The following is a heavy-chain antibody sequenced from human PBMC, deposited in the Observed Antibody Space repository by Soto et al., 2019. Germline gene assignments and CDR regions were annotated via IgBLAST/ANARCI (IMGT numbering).Heavy chain of an antibody. Sequence: SETLSLTCTVSGGSISSYYWSWIRQPPGKGLEWIGYIYYSGSTNYNPSLKSRVTISVDTSKNQFSLKLSSVTAADTAVYYCARRRSGPTFFDYWGQGTLVTVSS. D-gene: IGHD3-10*01. J-gene: IGHJ4*02. CDR1: GGSISSYY. V-gene: IGHV4-59*08. CDR3: ARRRSGPTFFDY. CDR2: IYYSGST.